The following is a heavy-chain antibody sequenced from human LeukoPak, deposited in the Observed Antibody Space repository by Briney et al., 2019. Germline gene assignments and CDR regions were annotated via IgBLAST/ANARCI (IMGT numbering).Heavy chain of an antibody. CDR2: ISAYNGNT. V-gene: IGHV1-18*01. Sequence: ASVKVSCKASGYTFTSYGISWVRQAPGQGLEWMGWISAYNGNTNYAQKLQGRVTMTTDTSTSTAYMELRSLRSDDTAVYYCAQTPGIAAAGTFGYWGQGTLVTVSS. J-gene: IGHJ4*02. CDR3: AQTPGIAAAGTFGY. D-gene: IGHD6-13*01. CDR1: GYTFTSYG.